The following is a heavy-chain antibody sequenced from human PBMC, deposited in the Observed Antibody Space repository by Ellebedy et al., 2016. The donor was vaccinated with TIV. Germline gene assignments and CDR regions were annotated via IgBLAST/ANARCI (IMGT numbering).Heavy chain of an antibody. CDR1: GFTFSNYG. V-gene: IGHV3-23*01. J-gene: IGHJ5*02. CDR2: IGGSGATK. CDR3: AKDRDANPFNWFDP. D-gene: IGHD2-21*02. Sequence: GESLKISXAASGFTFSNYGMNWVRQAPGKGLEWVSGIGGSGATKYYADPVKGRFTISRDNSKNTLYLQMNSLRVEDTAVYYCAKDRDANPFNWFDPWGQGTLVIVSS.